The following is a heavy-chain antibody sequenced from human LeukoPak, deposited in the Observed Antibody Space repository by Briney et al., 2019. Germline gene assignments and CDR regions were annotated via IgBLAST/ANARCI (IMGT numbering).Heavy chain of an antibody. Sequence: SETLSLTCAVYGGSFSGYYWSWIRHPPGKGLEWIGKINHSGSTNYNPSPKSRVPISVDTYKNQFPLNLSPVHAPDTAMAYWARGTRWLDAFDIWGQGTMVTVSS. CDR1: GGSFSGYY. CDR2: INHSGST. V-gene: IGHV4-34*01. CDR3: ARGTRWLDAFDI. D-gene: IGHD6-19*01. J-gene: IGHJ3*02.